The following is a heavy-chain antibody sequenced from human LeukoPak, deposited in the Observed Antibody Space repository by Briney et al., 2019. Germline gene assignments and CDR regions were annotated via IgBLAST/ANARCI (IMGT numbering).Heavy chain of an antibody. D-gene: IGHD3-10*01. J-gene: IGHJ4*02. CDR1: DFSVNNNY. V-gene: IGHV3-53*01. CDR3: AGGKYYGSGTRPGYLGY. Sequence: GGSLRLACAASDFSVNNNYVDWVRQAPGKGLEWVSCMDNFGIKTYADSVQGRFTVSRDSSRNMVFLQMNSLRVEDTAVYYCAGGKYYGSGTRPGYLGYWGLGTMVAVSS. CDR2: MDNFGIK.